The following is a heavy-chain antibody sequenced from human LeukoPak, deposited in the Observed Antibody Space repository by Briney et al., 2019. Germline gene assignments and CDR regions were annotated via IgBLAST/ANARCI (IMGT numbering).Heavy chain of an antibody. V-gene: IGHV3-49*03. D-gene: IGHD6-6*01. Sequence: GGSLRLSCTASGFTFGDYAMSWFRQAPGKGLEWAGFIRSKAYGGTTEYAASVKGRFTISRDDSKSIAHLQMNSLKTEDTAVYYCTRDGGSSSTHYYYYGMDVWGQGTTVTVSS. J-gene: IGHJ6*02. CDR3: TRDGGSSSTHYYYYGMDV. CDR1: GFTFGDYA. CDR2: IRSKAYGGTT.